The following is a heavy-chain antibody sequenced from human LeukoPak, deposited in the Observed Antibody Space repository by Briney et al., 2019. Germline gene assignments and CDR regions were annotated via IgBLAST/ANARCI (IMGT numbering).Heavy chain of an antibody. D-gene: IGHD3-10*01. J-gene: IGHJ4*02. CDR2: INPSGGST. Sequence: ASVKVSCEASGYTFTSYYMHWVRQAPGQGLEWMGIINPSGGSTSYAQKFQGRVTMTRDTSTSTVYMELSSLRSEDTAVYYCARGTGVLQSAYYFDYWGQGTLVTVSS. CDR1: GYTFTSYY. CDR3: ARGTGVLQSAYYFDY. V-gene: IGHV1-46*03.